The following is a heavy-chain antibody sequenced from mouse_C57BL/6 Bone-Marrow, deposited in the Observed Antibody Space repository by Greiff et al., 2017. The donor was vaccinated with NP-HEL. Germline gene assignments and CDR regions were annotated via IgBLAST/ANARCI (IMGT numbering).Heavy chain of an antibody. J-gene: IGHJ4*01. Sequence: VQLQHSGAELVKPGASVKLSCTASGFNLKDYYMHWVKQRTEQGLEWIGRIDPEDGETKYAPKFQGKATITADTSSNTADLQLSSLTSEDTAVYYCATITTVVGYYAMDYWGQGTSGTVAS. D-gene: IGHD1-1*01. CDR2: IDPEDGET. CDR3: ATITTVVGYYAMDY. CDR1: GFNLKDYY. V-gene: IGHV14-2*01.